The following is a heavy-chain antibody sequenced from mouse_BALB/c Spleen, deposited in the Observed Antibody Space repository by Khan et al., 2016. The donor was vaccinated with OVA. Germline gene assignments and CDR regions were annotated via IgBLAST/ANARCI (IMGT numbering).Heavy chain of an antibody. J-gene: IGHJ3*01. V-gene: IGHV1-4*01. D-gene: IGHD2-14*01. CDR3: TRDGAYYRNDGWFAY. CDR2: INPSNDYT. Sequence: QVQLKESGAELARPGASVKMSCKASGYTFTSYTIHWIKQRPGQGLEWIGYINPSNDYTNYNQKFKDKATLTADKSSTTANKQLSSLTADDSTVYYCTRDGAYYRNDGWFAYWGQGTLVTVSA. CDR1: GYTFTSYT.